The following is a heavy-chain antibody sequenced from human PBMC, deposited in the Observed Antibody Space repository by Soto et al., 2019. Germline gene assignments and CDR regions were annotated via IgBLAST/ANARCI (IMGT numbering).Heavy chain of an antibody. Sequence: ASVKVSCKASGYTFTSYAMHWVRQAPGQRLEWMGWINAGNGNTKYSQKLQGRVTLTRDTSASTAYMELSSLRSEDTAVYYCAGGLAAGGVYYYYCMAVWGQGTTVTVSS. D-gene: IGHD6-13*01. J-gene: IGHJ6*02. CDR3: AGGLAAGGVYYYYCMAV. V-gene: IGHV1-3*01. CDR1: GYTFTSYA. CDR2: INAGNGNT.